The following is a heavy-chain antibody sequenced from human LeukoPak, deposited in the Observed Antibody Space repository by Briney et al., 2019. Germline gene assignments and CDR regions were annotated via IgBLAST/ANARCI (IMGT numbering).Heavy chain of an antibody. D-gene: IGHD3-16*02. V-gene: IGHV3-23*01. Sequence: PGGSVTLSCAASGLTFSRYAMSWARHAPGEGLECLSSISGSGGNTYYAVTVKGRFTIYRDNSKSTLYLHMNSLRAEDTAVYYCAKSASGDPAGAGGVVVIPNYHFDYWGQGTLVTVSS. CDR2: ISGSGGNT. J-gene: IGHJ4*02. CDR3: AKSASGDPAGAGGVVVIPNYHFDY. CDR1: GLTFSRYA.